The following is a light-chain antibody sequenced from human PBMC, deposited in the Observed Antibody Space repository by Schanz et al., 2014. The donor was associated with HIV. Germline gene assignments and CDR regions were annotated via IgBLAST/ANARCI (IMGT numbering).Light chain of an antibody. V-gene: IGLV2-11*01. Sequence: QSALTQPRSVSGSPGQSVTISCTGTSSDVGGYNYVSWYQQHPGKAPKLIIYDVSKRPSGVPDRFSGSKSGNTASLTISGLQADDEADYYCCSYAGSPYVFGTGTKLTVL. CDR1: SSDVGGYNY. J-gene: IGLJ1*01. CDR2: DVS. CDR3: CSYAGSPYV.